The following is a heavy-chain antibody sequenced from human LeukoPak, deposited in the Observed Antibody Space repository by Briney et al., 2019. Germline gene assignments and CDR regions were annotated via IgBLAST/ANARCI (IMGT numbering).Heavy chain of an antibody. D-gene: IGHD3-10*01. CDR3: ATGRHYYGSGSYYSFDY. Sequence: ASVKVSCKASGYTFTSYGIWWVRQAPGHGLECMGWISPYNHKTKYAQNIQDRATMTTDTSTSTAYMELRSLRYDDTAVYYCATGRHYYGSGSYYSFDYWGQGTLVTVSS. J-gene: IGHJ4*02. V-gene: IGHV1-18*01. CDR1: GYTFTSYG. CDR2: ISPYNHKT.